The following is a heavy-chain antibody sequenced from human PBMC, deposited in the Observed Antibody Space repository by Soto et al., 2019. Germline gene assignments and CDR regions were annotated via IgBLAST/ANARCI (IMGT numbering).Heavy chain of an antibody. Sequence: GGSLRLSCAASGFTFSNYGMHWVRQAPGEGLDWVAVISYGGSNKYYADSVKGRFTISRDNSKNTLYLQMNSLRSEDTAVYYCARDLQHNAPRSLPGWFDPWGQGNLVTVSS. CDR1: GFTFSNYG. J-gene: IGHJ5*02. D-gene: IGHD6-6*01. CDR2: ISYGGSNK. CDR3: ARDLQHNAPRSLPGWFDP. V-gene: IGHV3-30*03.